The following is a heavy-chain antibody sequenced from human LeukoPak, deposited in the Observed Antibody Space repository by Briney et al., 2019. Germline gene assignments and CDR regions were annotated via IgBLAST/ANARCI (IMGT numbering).Heavy chain of an antibody. V-gene: IGHV3-21*01. Sequence: GGSLRLSCAASGFIFSSYSMNWVRQAPGKGLEWVSSISSSSSYIYYADSVKGRFTISRDNAKNSLYLQMNSLRAEDTAVYYCARASPRRGGYYFDYWGQGTLVTVSS. D-gene: IGHD3-16*01. CDR1: GFIFSSYS. J-gene: IGHJ4*02. CDR2: ISSSSSYI. CDR3: ARASPRRGGYYFDY.